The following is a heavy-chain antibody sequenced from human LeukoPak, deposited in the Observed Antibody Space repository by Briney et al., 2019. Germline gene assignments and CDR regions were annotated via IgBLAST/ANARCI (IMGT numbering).Heavy chain of an antibody. J-gene: IGHJ4*02. CDR3: ARESPGNFDF. CDR2: ISAHTGDT. CDR1: GYTFTSYD. Sequence: GASVKVSCKASGYTFTSYDINWVRQAPGQGLEWVGWISAHTGDTNYAQKVQGRVTMTTDTSTSTIYMELRSLKSDDTAIYYCARESPGNFDFWGQGTLVTVSS. V-gene: IGHV1-18*01. D-gene: IGHD1-26*01.